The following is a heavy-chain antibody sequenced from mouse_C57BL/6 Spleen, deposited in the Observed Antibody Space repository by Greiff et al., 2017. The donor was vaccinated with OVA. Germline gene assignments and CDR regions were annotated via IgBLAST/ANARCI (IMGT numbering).Heavy chain of an antibody. D-gene: IGHD1-1*01. CDR2: INYDGSST. CDR1: GFTFSDYY. CDR3: SIDGDSYCSSCYFDY. V-gene: IGHV5-16*01. Sequence: EVMLVESEGGLVQPGSSMKLSCTASGFTFSDYYMAWVRQVPETGLEWVANINYDGSSTYYLDSLKSRFIISRDNEKNILYLQMRSLKSEDTATFYCSIDGDSYCSSCYFDYWCQGTTLTVSS. J-gene: IGHJ2*01.